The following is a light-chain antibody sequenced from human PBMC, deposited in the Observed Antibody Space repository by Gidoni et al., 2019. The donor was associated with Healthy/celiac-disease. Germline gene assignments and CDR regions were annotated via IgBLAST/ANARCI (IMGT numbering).Light chain of an antibody. V-gene: IGKV3-11*01. Sequence: EIVLTQSPATLSLSPGERATLSGRASQSVSSYLAWYQQKPGQAPRLLIYDASNRATGIPARFSGSGSGTDFTLTISSLEPEDFAVYYCQQRSNWPQVTFGQXTRLEIK. CDR1: QSVSSY. J-gene: IGKJ5*01. CDR2: DAS. CDR3: QQRSNWPQVT.